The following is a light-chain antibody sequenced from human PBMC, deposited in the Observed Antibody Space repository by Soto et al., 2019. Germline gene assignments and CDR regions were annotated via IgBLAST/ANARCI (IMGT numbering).Light chain of an antibody. CDR3: QQYGSSPYT. J-gene: IGKJ5*01. CDR2: GAS. V-gene: IGKV3-20*01. Sequence: IVLTQSPATLSLSPGNRATLSCRASQNISSYLIWYQQKPGQSPRVLIYGASSRATGIPDRFSGSGSGTDFTLTISRLEPEDFAVYYCQQYGSSPYTFGQGTRLEIK. CDR1: QNISSY.